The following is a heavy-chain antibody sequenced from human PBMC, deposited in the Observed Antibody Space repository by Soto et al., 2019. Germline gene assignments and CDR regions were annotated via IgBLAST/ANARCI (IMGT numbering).Heavy chain of an antibody. CDR2: ISDDGTNK. CDR3: AKNRIAVAGPFWFDP. D-gene: IGHD6-19*01. J-gene: IGHJ5*02. Sequence: GGSLRLSCKGSGFTFSSYAIQWVRQAPGKGLEWVAAISDDGTNKHTADSVKGRFTISRDNSRNTVYLQMNSLRAEDTAVYYCAKNRIAVAGPFWFDPWGQGTLVTVSS. CDR1: GFTFSSYA. V-gene: IGHV3-30-3*01.